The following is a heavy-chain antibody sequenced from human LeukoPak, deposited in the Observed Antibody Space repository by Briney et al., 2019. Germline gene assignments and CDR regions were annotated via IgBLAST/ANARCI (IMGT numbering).Heavy chain of an antibody. CDR2: ISYDGSNK. D-gene: IGHD1-26*01. CDR3: ARQSGSYFDY. V-gene: IGHV3-30-3*01. J-gene: IGHJ4*02. Sequence: GGSLRLSCAASGFTFSSYAMHWVRQAPGKGLEWVAVISYDGSNKYYADSVKGRFTISRDNSKNTLYLQMSSLRAEDTAVYYCARQSGSYFDYWGQGTLVTVSS. CDR1: GFTFSSYA.